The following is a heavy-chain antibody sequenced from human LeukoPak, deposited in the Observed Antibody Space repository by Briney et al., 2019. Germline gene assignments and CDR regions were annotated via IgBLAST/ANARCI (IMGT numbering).Heavy chain of an antibody. D-gene: IGHD6-13*01. CDR2: ISNSGSHT. Sequence: GGSLRLSCAASGFTFIDYYMSWFRQAPGRGLDWVSYISNSGSHTSYADSVKGRFTISRDNAKNSLSLQVNSLRADDTAVYYCARVGSIAAAGSPDYWGQGTLVTVSS. J-gene: IGHJ4*02. V-gene: IGHV3-11*06. CDR3: ARVGSIAAAGSPDY. CDR1: GFTFIDYY.